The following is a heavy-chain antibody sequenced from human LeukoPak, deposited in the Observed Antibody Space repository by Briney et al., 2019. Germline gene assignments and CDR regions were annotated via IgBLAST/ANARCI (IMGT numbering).Heavy chain of an antibody. CDR3: ARGSLVLDYYYGMDV. D-gene: IGHD3-16*02. CDR1: GGSICSSNW. J-gene: IGHJ6*04. CDR2: IYHSGST. Sequence: SETLSLTCAVSGGSICSSNWWSWVRQPPGKGLEWIGEIYHSGSTNYNPSLKSRVTISVDKSKNQFSLKLSSVTAADTSVYYCARGSLVLDYYYGMDVWGKGTTVTVSS. V-gene: IGHV4-4*02.